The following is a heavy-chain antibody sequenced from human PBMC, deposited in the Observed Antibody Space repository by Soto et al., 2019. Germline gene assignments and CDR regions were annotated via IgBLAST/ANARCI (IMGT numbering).Heavy chain of an antibody. D-gene: IGHD3-9*01. CDR1: GFTFSSYA. V-gene: IGHV3-30*04. J-gene: IGHJ2*01. CDR3: ARAVDLYWYFDL. Sequence: GGSLRLSCAASGFTFSSYAMHWVRQAPGKGLEWVAVISYDGSNKYYADSVKGRFTISRDNSKNTLYLQMNSLRAEDTAVYYCARAVDLYWYFDLWGRGTLVTVSS. CDR2: ISYDGSNK.